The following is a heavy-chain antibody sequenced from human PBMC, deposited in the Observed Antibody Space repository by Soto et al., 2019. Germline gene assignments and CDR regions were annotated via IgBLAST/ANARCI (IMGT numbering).Heavy chain of an antibody. CDR3: ARETPCGSGGSCYSAWFGP. V-gene: IGHV4-30-4*01. CDR1: GGSISSGDYY. CDR2: IYYSGST. Sequence: PSETLSLTCTVSGGSISSGDYYWSWIRQPPGKGLEWIGYIYYSGSTYYNPSLKSRVTISVDTSKNQFSLKLSSVTAADTAVYYCARETPCGSGGSCYSAWFGPWGQGTLVTVSS. D-gene: IGHD2-15*01. J-gene: IGHJ5*02.